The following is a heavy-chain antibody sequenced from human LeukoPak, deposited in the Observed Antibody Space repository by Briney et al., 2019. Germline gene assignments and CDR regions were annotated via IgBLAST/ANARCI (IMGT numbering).Heavy chain of an antibody. CDR2: ISGSGGST. D-gene: IGHD3-22*01. V-gene: IGHV3-23*01. Sequence: GGSLRLSCAASGFTFSSYAMSWVRQAPGKGLEWVSAISGSGGSTYYADSVKGRFTIPRDNSKNTLYLQMNSLRAEDTAVYYCAKDEEHYDSSAPFDYWGQGTLVTVSS. CDR3: AKDEEHYDSSAPFDY. CDR1: GFTFSSYA. J-gene: IGHJ4*02.